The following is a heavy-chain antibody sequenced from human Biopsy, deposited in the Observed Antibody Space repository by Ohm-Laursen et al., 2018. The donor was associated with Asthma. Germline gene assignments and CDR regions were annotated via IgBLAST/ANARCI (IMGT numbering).Heavy chain of an antibody. CDR2: INPSGGST. D-gene: IGHD1-7*01. J-gene: IGHJ6*02. V-gene: IGHV1-46*01. Sequence: ASVKVSCKASGYTFTSYYMHWGRQAPGQGLEWMGIINPSGGSTSYAQKFQGRVTMTRDTSTSTVYMELSSLRSEDTAVYYCARDPHNSYLASLRTKFNYYYYGMDVWGQGTTVTVSS. CDR1: GYTFTSYY. CDR3: ARDPHNSYLASLRTKFNYYYYGMDV.